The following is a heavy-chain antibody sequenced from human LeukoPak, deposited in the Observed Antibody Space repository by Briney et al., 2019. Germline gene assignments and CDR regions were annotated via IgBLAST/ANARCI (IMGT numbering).Heavy chain of an antibody. CDR3: AKDAQRGFDYSNSLQN. D-gene: IGHD4-11*01. CDR1: VFTFSHYG. V-gene: IGHV3-33*06. J-gene: IGHJ1*01. CDR2: IWSDGSDK. Sequence: HPGGSLRLSCAPSVFTFSHYGMHWVRQTPGAGLEWVAVIWSDGSDKYYAKSVKGRFTISRDNSKNSLFLQMNSLRAEDTAVYYCAKDAQRGFDYSNSLQNWGQGILVTVSS.